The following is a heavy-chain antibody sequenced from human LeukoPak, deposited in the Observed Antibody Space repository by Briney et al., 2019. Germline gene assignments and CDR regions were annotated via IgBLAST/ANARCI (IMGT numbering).Heavy chain of an antibody. D-gene: IGHD5-12*01. CDR3: ARDSGYDPLFDY. CDR2: ISGSGGST. CDR1: GFTFSSYG. J-gene: IGHJ4*02. V-gene: IGHV3-23*01. Sequence: PGGSLRLSCAVSGFTFSSYGMSWVRQAPGKGLEWVSAISGSGGSTYYADSVKGRFTISRDNSKNTLYPQMNSLRAEDTAVYYCARDSGYDPLFDYWGQGTLVTVSS.